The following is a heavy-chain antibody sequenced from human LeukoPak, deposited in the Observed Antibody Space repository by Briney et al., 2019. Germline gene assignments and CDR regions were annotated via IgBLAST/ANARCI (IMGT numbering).Heavy chain of an antibody. CDR1: GVSISSDTYY. Sequence: SETLSLTCSVSGVSISSDTYYWGCIRQPPGKGLEWIGSIYSSGSTYYNPSLKSRVTMSIDTSKNQFSLELSSLRSEDTAVYYCARAGTVTTLDYWGQGTLVTVSS. J-gene: IGHJ4*02. V-gene: IGHV4-39*07. CDR2: IYSSGST. CDR3: ARAGTVTTLDY. D-gene: IGHD4-17*01.